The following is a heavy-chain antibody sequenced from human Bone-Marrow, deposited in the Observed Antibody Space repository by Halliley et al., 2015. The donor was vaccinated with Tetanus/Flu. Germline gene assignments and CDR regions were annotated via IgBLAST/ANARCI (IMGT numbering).Heavy chain of an antibody. CDR3: ARLMATGSYAYFDY. D-gene: IGHD1-26*01. Sequence: VQLVQSGAEVKKPGESLKISCKVSGYTFTNYWIGWVRQMPGKGLEWMGIIYPGDSDATYSPSFQGQVTISADKSISTAYLQWSSLGASDTAMYYCARLMATGSYAYFDYWGQGTLVTVSS. J-gene: IGHJ4*02. CDR1: GYTFTNYW. V-gene: IGHV5-51*03. CDR2: IYPGDSDA.